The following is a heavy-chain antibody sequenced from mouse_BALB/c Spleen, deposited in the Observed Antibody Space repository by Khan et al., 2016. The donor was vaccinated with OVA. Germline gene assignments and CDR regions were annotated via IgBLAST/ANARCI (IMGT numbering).Heavy chain of an antibody. CDR1: GYTFTDFP. D-gene: IGHD2-14*01. CDR2: VSTNYGDA. Sequence: QVQLKQSGAELVRPGVSLKISCKGSGYTFTDFPMHWVKQSHAKNLEWIGVVSTNYGDATYNQKFTGKATMTVDKSSSTAYMELARLTSEDSAIYSRSREGGGGRFAYWGQGTLVTVSA. CDR3: SREGGGGRFAY. V-gene: IGHV1S137*01. J-gene: IGHJ3*01.